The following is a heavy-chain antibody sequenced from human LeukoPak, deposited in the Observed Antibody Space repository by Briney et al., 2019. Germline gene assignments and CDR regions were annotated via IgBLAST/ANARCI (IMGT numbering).Heavy chain of an antibody. CDR2: IYTSGST. J-gene: IGHJ4*02. D-gene: IGHD3-22*01. V-gene: IGHV4-61*02. CDR1: DGSISSGSYY. CDR3: ARGRYYDSSGYHPFFDY. Sequence: PSQTLSLTCTVSDGSISSGSYYWSWIRQPAGKGLEWIGRIYTSGSTNYNPSLKSRVTISVDTSKNQFSLKLSSVTAADTAVYYCARGRYYDSSGYHPFFDYWGQGTLVTVSS.